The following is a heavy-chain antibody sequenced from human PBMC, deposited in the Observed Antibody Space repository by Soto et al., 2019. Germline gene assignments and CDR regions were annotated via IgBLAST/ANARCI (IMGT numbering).Heavy chain of an antibody. Sequence: QEQLVESGGGLVKPGGSLRLSCAASGFIFNGYYMSWIRQAPGKGLEWVAYISSGASTISYADSVKGRFTISRDNTKNLLYLQMNSLRAEDTAVYYCARDLKAVVNHIHYNHYGLDVWGQGTTVTVSS. J-gene: IGHJ6*02. D-gene: IGHD3-22*01. CDR2: ISSGASTI. CDR1: GFIFNGYY. V-gene: IGHV3-11*01. CDR3: ARDLKAVVNHIHYNHYGLDV.